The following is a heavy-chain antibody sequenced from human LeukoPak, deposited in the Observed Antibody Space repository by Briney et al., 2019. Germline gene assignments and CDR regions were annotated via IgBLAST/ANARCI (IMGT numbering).Heavy chain of an antibody. CDR1: GFTFNNYA. J-gene: IGHJ4*02. V-gene: IGHV3-23*01. CDR3: AKRSGGTIGFFDS. Sequence: GASLRLSCAASGFTFNNYAMSWVRQAPGKGLEWVSAISYSGDTTHYADTVTGRFTIFKDNSKNTLFVQMNSLRAEDTAIYYCAKRSGGTIGFFDSWGRGTLVTVSS. CDR2: ISYSGDTT. D-gene: IGHD4/OR15-4a*01.